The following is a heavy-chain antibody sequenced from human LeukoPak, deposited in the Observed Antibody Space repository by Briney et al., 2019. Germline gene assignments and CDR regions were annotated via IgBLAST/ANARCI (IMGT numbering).Heavy chain of an antibody. CDR3: ARGRGAARFVTIEFDY. J-gene: IGHJ4*02. V-gene: IGHV4-34*01. Sequence: SETLSLTCTVSGGSISSYYWSWIRQPPGKGLEWLGEINHRGSTNYNPSLKSRVTMSVDTSKNQFSLKLSSVTAADTAVYYCARGRGAARFVTIEFDYWGQGALVTVSS. D-gene: IGHD6-6*01. CDR2: INHRGST. CDR1: GGSISSYY.